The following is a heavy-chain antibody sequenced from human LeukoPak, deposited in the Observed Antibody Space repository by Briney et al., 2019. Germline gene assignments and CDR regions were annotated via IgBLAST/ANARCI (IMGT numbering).Heavy chain of an antibody. J-gene: IGHJ6*02. V-gene: IGHV3-21*01. CDR1: GFTFSSYS. D-gene: IGHD1-1*01. CDR3: ARDRGPKGLGNEGNYYYYYGMDV. CDR2: ISSSSSYI. Sequence: GGSLRLSCAASGFTFSSYSMNWVRQAPGKGLEWVSSISSSSSYIYYADSVKGRFTISRDNAKNSLYLQMNSLRAEDTAVYYCARDRGPKGLGNEGNYYYYYGMDVWGQGTTVTVSS.